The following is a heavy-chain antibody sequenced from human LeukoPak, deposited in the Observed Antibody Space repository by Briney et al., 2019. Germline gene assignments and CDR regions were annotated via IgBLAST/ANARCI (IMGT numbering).Heavy chain of an antibody. CDR1: GFTFSSYW. CDR3: ARDRGYSSFDY. Sequence: GGSQRLSCAASGFTFSSYWMSWVRQAPGKGLEWVANINQDVSETNYVDSVKGRFTISRDNAKNSLYLQMTSLRVEDTAVYYCARDRGYSSFDYWGQGTLVTVSS. CDR2: INQDVSET. D-gene: IGHD4-23*01. J-gene: IGHJ4*02. V-gene: IGHV3-7*01.